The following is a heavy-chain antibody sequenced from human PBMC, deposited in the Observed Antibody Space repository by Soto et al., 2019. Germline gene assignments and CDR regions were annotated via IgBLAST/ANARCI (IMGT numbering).Heavy chain of an antibody. V-gene: IGHV4-34*01. Sequence: SETLSLTSAVYGGSFSGYYWSWIRQNPGKGLEWIGEINHSGSTNYNPSLKSRVTISVDTSKNQFSLKLSSVTAADTAVYYCARVQAPEIVVVPAAIHMAIDYWGQGTLVTVSS. CDR2: INHSGST. J-gene: IGHJ4*02. CDR1: GGSFSGYY. CDR3: ARVQAPEIVVVPAAIHMAIDY. D-gene: IGHD2-2*01.